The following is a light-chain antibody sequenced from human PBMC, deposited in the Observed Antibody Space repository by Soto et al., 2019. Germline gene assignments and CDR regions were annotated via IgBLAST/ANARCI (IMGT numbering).Light chain of an antibody. CDR1: QSVTGSY. V-gene: IGKV3-20*01. Sequence: IVLTQSPGTLSWSPGERATLSCRASQSVTGSYLAWYQQKPGQAPRLLIYDASNRATGTPDRFSGSGSGTDFALTISRLGPEDFAVYYCQQYGNSPPVTFGGGTKVDIK. CDR2: DAS. J-gene: IGKJ4*01. CDR3: QQYGNSPPVT.